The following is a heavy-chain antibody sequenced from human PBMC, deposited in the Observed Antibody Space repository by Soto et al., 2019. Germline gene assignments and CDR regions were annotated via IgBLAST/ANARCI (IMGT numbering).Heavy chain of an antibody. CDR1: GYTFTSYD. Sequence: ASVKVSCKASGYTFTSYDINWVRQATGQGLEWMGWMNPNSGNTGYAQKFQGRVTMTRNTSISTAYMELSSLRSEDTAVYYCARGLGYCTNGVCYNPYYYYMDVWGKGTTVTVSS. V-gene: IGHV1-8*01. CDR2: MNPNSGNT. CDR3: ARGLGYCTNGVCYNPYYYYMDV. J-gene: IGHJ6*03. D-gene: IGHD2-8*01.